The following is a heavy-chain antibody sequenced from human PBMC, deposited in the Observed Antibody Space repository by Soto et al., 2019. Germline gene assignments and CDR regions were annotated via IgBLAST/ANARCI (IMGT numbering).Heavy chain of an antibody. Sequence: QVQLVESGGGVVQPGRSLRLSCAASGFTFSSYGMHWVRQAPGKGLEGVAVISYDGSNKYYADSVKGRFTISRDNSKNTLYLQMNSLRAEDTAVYYCAKDRPDYYGSGGIYYYYGMDVWGQGTTVTVSS. CDR3: AKDRPDYYGSGGIYYYYGMDV. V-gene: IGHV3-30*18. D-gene: IGHD3-10*01. CDR1: GFTFSSYG. J-gene: IGHJ6*02. CDR2: ISYDGSNK.